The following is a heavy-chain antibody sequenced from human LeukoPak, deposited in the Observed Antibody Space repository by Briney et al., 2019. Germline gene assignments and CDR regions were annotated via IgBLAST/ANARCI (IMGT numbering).Heavy chain of an antibody. Sequence: PGGSLRLSCAASGFTFSSYGMHWVRQAPGKGLEWVAVISYDGSNKYYADSVKGRFTISRDNSKNTLYLQMNSLRAEDTAVYYCARWVGDANAFDIWGQGTMVTVSS. CDR2: ISYDGSNK. J-gene: IGHJ3*02. CDR3: ARWVGDANAFDI. CDR1: GFTFSSYG. V-gene: IGHV3-30*03. D-gene: IGHD3-3*01.